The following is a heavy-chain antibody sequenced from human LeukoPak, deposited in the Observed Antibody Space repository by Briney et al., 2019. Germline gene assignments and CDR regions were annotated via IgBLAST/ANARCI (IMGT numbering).Heavy chain of an antibody. CDR2: IKYDGSEI. CDR1: GFAFSGYW. Sequence: PGGSLRLSCVASGFAFSGYWMNWVRQTPGKGLEWVANIKYDGSEIYYVDSVNGRFTISRDNAKNSLYLQMNSLRAEDTAVYYCARVATWFGELLRAFDIWGQGTMVTVSS. CDR3: ARVATWFGELLRAFDI. V-gene: IGHV3-7*01. J-gene: IGHJ3*02. D-gene: IGHD3-10*01.